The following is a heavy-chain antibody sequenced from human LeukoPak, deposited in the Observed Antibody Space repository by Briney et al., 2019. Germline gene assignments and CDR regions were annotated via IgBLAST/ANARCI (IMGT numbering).Heavy chain of an antibody. CDR1: GGSFSGYY. J-gene: IGHJ6*02. V-gene: IGHV4-34*01. D-gene: IGHD3-10*01. CDR3: ARARGLFPGGYYYYCYGMDV. Sequence: SETLSLTCAVYGGSFSGYYWSWIRQPPGKGLEWLGEINHSGSTNYNPSLKSRVTISVDTSKNQFSLKLSSVTAADTAVYYCARARGLFPGGYYYYCYGMDVWGQGTTVTVSS. CDR2: INHSGST.